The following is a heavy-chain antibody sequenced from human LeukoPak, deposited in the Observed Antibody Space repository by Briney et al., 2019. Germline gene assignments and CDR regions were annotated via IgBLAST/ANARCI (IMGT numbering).Heavy chain of an antibody. CDR3: ARDLRRGSSSWYVSGGDY. J-gene: IGHJ4*02. Sequence: GASVKVSCKASGYTFTDYYMHWVRQAPGQGLEWMGWINPTSGGTNFAQKLQGRVTMTTDTSTSTAYMELRSLRSDDTAVYYCARDLRRGSSSWYVSGGDYWGQGTLVTVSS. CDR1: GYTFTDYY. V-gene: IGHV1-2*02. CDR2: INPTSGGT. D-gene: IGHD6-13*01.